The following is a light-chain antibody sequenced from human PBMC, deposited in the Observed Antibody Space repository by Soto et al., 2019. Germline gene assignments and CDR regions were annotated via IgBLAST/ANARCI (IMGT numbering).Light chain of an antibody. V-gene: IGLV2-23*01. CDR2: EGT. CDR3: CSYEGKNNYV. J-gene: IGLJ1*01. CDR1: TSDVGGYNL. Sequence: QSVLTQPASVSGSPGQSITISCSGTTSDVGGYNLVSWYQQHTAKAPKLLIYEGTQRPSGVSSRFSGSKSGNTASLTISGLQAEDEADYYCCSYEGKNNYVFGPGTKVTV.